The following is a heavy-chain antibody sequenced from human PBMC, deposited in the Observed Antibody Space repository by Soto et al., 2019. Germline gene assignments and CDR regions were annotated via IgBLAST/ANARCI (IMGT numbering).Heavy chain of an antibody. CDR1: GNNFVING. CDR3: ARDYLSSKPSLSYFDY. CDR2: INPFDGAT. V-gene: IGHV1-46*04. Sequence: QVHLWQSGAGVTKPGAPLRLSCKAPGNNFVINGLPWWGRAPGQGLGWIGLINPFDGATSHAPKMQGRVTMTRDKSTSTVYMELSSLRSEDAAVYYCARDYLSSKPSLSYFDYWGRGALVTVS. D-gene: IGHD2-2*01. J-gene: IGHJ4*02.